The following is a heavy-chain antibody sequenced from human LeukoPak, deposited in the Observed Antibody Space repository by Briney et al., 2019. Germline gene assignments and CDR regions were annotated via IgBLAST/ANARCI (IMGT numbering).Heavy chain of an antibody. V-gene: IGHV3-53*01. CDR3: ARVDRNSSGYRY. Sequence: GGSLRLSCAASGFIVSSNYMSWVRQAPGKGLEWVSVIYSAGSTYYADSVKGRFTMSRDDSKNTVYLQMKSLRVEDTAVYYCARVDRNSSGYRYWGQGTLVTVSS. D-gene: IGHD6-13*01. J-gene: IGHJ4*02. CDR2: IYSAGST. CDR1: GFIVSSNY.